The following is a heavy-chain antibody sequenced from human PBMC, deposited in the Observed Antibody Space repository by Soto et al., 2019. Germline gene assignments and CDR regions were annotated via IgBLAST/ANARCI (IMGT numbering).Heavy chain of an antibody. V-gene: IGHV1-69*13. Sequence: ASVKVSCKASGGTFSSYAISWVRQAPGQGLEWMGGIIPIFGTANYAQKFQGRVTITADESTSTAYMELSSLRSEDTAVYYCARLHNWNDAVDYWGQGTLVTVSS. CDR1: GGTFSSYA. D-gene: IGHD1-1*01. CDR3: ARLHNWNDAVDY. J-gene: IGHJ4*02. CDR2: IIPIFGTA.